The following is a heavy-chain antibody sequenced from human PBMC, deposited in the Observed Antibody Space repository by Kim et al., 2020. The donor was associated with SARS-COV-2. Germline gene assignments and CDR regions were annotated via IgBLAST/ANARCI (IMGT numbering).Heavy chain of an antibody. Sequence: YTPTLKGRVTISVEASKNHFSQRLSSVTAADTAMYYCARQKSSWSPWDYWGQGTLVTVSS. D-gene: IGHD3-3*01. J-gene: IGHJ4*02. CDR3: ARQKSSWSPWDY. V-gene: IGHV4-59*08.